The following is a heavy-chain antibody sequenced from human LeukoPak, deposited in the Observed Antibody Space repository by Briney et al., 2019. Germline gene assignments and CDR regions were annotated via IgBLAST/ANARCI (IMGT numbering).Heavy chain of an antibody. Sequence: GGSLRLSCAASGFTFSSYSMNWVRQAPGKGLEWVSSISSSSSYIYYADSVKGRFTISRDNAKNSLYLQMNSLRAEDTAVYYCARERRYYDSNAFDIWGQGTMVTVSS. CDR2: ISSSSSYI. J-gene: IGHJ3*02. D-gene: IGHD3-22*01. CDR3: ARERRYYDSNAFDI. V-gene: IGHV3-21*01. CDR1: GFTFSSYS.